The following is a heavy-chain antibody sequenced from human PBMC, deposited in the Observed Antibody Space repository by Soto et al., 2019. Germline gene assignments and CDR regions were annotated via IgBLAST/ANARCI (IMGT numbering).Heavy chain of an antibody. Sequence: GESLKISCKASGYKFTTFWLNWVRQTPGKGLEWLGRIDPTDSFTNYSPPFEGHVTISVDRSISTAYLQWNSLQASDTAIYYCARPASAGSRDAFDVWGQGTTVTVS. CDR2: IDPTDSFT. CDR3: ARPASAGSRDAFDV. J-gene: IGHJ3*01. CDR1: GYKFTTFW. V-gene: IGHV5-10-1*01. D-gene: IGHD2-15*01.